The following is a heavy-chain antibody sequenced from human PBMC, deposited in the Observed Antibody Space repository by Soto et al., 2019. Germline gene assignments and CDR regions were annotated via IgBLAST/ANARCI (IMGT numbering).Heavy chain of an antibody. CDR3: ARGNHRWLQVWYFDL. D-gene: IGHD5-12*01. J-gene: IGHJ2*01. CDR1: GGTFSSYT. V-gene: IGHV1-69*12. Sequence: QVQLVQSGAEVKKPGSSVTVSCKASGGTFSSYTISWVRQAPGQGLAWMGGLIPNFGTANYAQKFQGRVTSTADESTSTAYMELSSLRSDDTAVYYCARGNHRWLQVWYFDLWGRGTLVTVSS. CDR2: LIPNFGTA.